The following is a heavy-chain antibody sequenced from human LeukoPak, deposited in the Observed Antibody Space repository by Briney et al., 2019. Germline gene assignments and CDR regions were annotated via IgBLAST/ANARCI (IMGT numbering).Heavy chain of an antibody. D-gene: IGHD2-15*01. CDR2: IYTSGST. V-gene: IGHV4-4*07. J-gene: IGHJ5*02. CDR1: GGSISSYY. Sequence: SETLSLTCTVSGGSISSYYWSWIRQPPGKGLEWIGRIYTSGSTNYNPSLKSRVTMSVDTSKNQFSLKLSSVTAADTAVYYCAREPLGYCSGGSCSISWGQGTLVTVSS. CDR3: AREPLGYCSGGSCSIS.